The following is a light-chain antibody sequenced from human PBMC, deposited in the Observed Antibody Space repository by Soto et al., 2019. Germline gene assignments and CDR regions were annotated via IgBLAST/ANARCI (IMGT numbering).Light chain of an antibody. CDR2: GAS. J-gene: IGKJ5*01. Sequence: EIVLTQSPGTLSLSPGEGAILSCRASHIINNNYLAWYQQTPGQAPRLLTYGASSRATGIPDRFSGGGSGADFPLTGTRLEPEDFAGYYCQQYGSSITFGQGTRLEIK. V-gene: IGKV3-20*01. CDR3: QQYGSSIT. CDR1: HIINNNY.